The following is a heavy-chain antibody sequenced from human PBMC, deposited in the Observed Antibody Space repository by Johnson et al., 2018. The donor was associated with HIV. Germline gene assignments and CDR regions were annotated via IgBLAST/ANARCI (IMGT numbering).Heavy chain of an antibody. Sequence: VQLVESGGGLVKPGGSLRLSCAASGFTVSNAWMTWVRQAPGKGLEWVGRIKSKTDGGTTDYAAPVKGRFTISRDDSKSIAYLQMNSMKTEDTAYAIVVVPAASPPDAFDIWGQGTMVTVSS. D-gene: IGHD2-2*01. CDR2: IKSKTDGGTT. CDR3: VVPAASPPDAFDI. V-gene: IGHV3-15*01. J-gene: IGHJ3*02. CDR1: GFTVSNAW.